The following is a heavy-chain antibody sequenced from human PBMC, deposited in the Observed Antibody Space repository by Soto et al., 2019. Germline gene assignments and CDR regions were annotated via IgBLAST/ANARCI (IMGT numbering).Heavy chain of an antibody. Sequence: AAVKVSCKPSGYSCTVYSMRWVRQAPGRGREGMGWITPKNGAPTYTRKSQGWLTMIRDTSISTVYMALRNLKPGGPAGCSCAIHDGGVVSWGQGALVTVSS. CDR3: AIHDGGVVS. D-gene: IGHD3-10*01. CDR2: ITPKNGAP. J-gene: IGHJ5*01. CDR1: GYSCTVYS. V-gene: IGHV1-2*04.